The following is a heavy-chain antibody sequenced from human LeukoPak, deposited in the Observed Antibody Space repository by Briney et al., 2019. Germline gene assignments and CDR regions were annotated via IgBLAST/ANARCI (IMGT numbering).Heavy chain of an antibody. Sequence: GGSLRLSCAASAFTFRSYGMNWLRQAPGKGLEWVAFIRSDGSNTYYADSVRGRFTISRDNSKNTLFLQMNSLRAEDTAVYYCAKDRWVHSISSLRSGDYFDYWGQGTLVTVSS. CDR2: IRSDGSNT. J-gene: IGHJ4*02. CDR3: AKDRWVHSISSLRSGDYFDY. CDR1: AFTFRSYG. V-gene: IGHV3-30*02. D-gene: IGHD3-16*01.